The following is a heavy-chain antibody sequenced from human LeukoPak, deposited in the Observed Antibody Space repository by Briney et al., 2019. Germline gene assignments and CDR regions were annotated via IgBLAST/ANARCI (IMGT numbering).Heavy chain of an antibody. J-gene: IGHJ4*02. Sequence: SETLSLTCAVYGGSFSGYYWSWIRQPPGKGLEWIGEIIHSGSTNYNPSLKSRVTISVDTSKNQFSLKLSSVTAADTAVYYCARSTPSIAALDSWGQGTLVTVSS. CDR3: ARSTPSIAALDS. D-gene: IGHD6-6*01. CDR2: IIHSGST. CDR1: GGSFSGYY. V-gene: IGHV4-34*12.